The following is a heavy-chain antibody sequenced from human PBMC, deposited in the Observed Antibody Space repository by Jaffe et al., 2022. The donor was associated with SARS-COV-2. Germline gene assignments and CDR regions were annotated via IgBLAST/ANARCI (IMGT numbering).Heavy chain of an antibody. J-gene: IGHJ6*02. D-gene: IGHD4-17*01. CDR1: GGSISSYY. V-gene: IGHV4-59*01. CDR3: ARDRTTVDYGMDV. Sequence: QVQLQESGPGLVKPSETLSLTCTVSGGSISSYYWSWIRQPPGKGLEWIGYIYYSGSTNYNPSLKSRVTISVDTSKNQFSLKLSSVTAADTAVYYCARDRTTVDYGMDVWGQGTTVTVSS. CDR2: IYYSGST.